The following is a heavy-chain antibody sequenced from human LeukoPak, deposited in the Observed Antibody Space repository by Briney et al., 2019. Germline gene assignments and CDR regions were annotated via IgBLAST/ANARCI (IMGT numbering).Heavy chain of an antibody. V-gene: IGHV4-59*08. CDR2: IYYSGST. CDR1: GGSISSYY. Sequence: SETLSLTCTVSGGSISSYYWSWIRQPPGKGLEWIGYIYYSGSTNYNPSLKSRVTISVDTSKNQFSLKLSSATAADTAVYYCVRGYSSSTVDYWGQGTLVTVSS. D-gene: IGHD6-6*01. CDR3: VRGYSSSTVDY. J-gene: IGHJ4*02.